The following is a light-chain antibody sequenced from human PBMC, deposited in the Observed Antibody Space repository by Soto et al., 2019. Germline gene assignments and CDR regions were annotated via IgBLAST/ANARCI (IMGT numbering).Light chain of an antibody. CDR1: SSDVGGSDY. V-gene: IGLV2-14*01. J-gene: IGLJ1*01. CDR2: EVS. CDR3: SSYTSSNALEV. Sequence: QSALNQPASVSGSPGQSITISYTGTSSDVGGSDYVSWYQHHPHRAPKLLIYEVSYRPSGVSDRFSGSKSGNTASLTISGLQAEDEADYYCSSYTSSNALEVFGIGTKLTVL.